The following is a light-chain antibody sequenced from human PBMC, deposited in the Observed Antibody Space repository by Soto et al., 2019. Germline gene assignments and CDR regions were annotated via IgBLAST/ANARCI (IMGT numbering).Light chain of an antibody. CDR2: GAS. CDR1: QSVTINF. V-gene: IGKV3-20*01. Sequence: SPGTLGLSPGGRATLSCRASQSVTINFLAWYQQKPGQARRLLIYGASSRGTGIPDRFSGSGSGTDFTLTISRLEPEDFAVYYCQEYFSSPITYGQWRRLEIK. J-gene: IGKJ5*01. CDR3: QEYFSSPIT.